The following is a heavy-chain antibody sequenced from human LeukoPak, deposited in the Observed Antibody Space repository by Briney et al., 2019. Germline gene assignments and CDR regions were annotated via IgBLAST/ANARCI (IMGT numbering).Heavy chain of an antibody. J-gene: IGHJ4*02. CDR1: GFTFSSYS. V-gene: IGHV3-21*01. CDR3: AREGSIYYDSSGYYYIDY. D-gene: IGHD3-22*01. CDR2: ISSSSSYI. Sequence: NTGGSLRLSCAASGFTFSSYSMNWVRQAPGKGLEWVSSISSSSSYIYYADSVKGRFTISRDNAKNSLYLQMNSLRAEDTAVYYCAREGSIYYDSSGYYYIDYWGQETLVTVSS.